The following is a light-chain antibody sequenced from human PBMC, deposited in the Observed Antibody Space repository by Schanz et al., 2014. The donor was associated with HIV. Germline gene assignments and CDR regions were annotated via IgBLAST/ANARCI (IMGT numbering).Light chain of an antibody. CDR2: DTA. Sequence: EIVLTQSPATLSLSPGERVTLSCRASQTVSRYLAWYQQKPGQAPRLLIYDTANRATGIPARFSGSGSGTEFTLTISSLQSEDFAVYYCQQYNNWPLTFGPGTKVDIK. J-gene: IGKJ3*01. CDR1: QTVSRY. V-gene: IGKV3-11*01. CDR3: QQYNNWPLT.